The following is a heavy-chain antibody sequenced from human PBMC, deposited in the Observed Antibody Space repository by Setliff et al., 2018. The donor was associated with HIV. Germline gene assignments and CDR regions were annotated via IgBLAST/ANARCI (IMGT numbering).Heavy chain of an antibody. V-gene: IGHV4-34*01. CDR1: GGSFSGYY. J-gene: IGHJ4*02. CDR2: INHSGST. Sequence: SETLSLTCAVYGGSFSGYYWSWVRQPPGTGLEWIGEINHSGSTNYNPSLKSRVTISVDTSKNQFSVRLSSVTAADTAVYYCATRDCGDDCYFDYWGQGTLVTVSS. CDR3: ATRDCGDDCYFDY. D-gene: IGHD2-21*01.